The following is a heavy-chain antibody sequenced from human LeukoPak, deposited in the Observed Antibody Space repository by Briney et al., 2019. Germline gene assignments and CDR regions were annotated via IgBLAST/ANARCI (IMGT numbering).Heavy chain of an antibody. CDR3: ARVFQGPSKTRYYYDSSGYYYDQNHDFDY. D-gene: IGHD3-22*01. CDR2: INPNSGGT. Sequence: ASVKVSCKASGYTFTGYYMHWGRQAPGQGLEWMGRINPNSGGTNYAQKFQGRVTMTRDTSISTAYMELSRLRSDDTAVYCCARVFQGPSKTRYYYDSSGYYYDQNHDFDYWGQGTLVTVSS. J-gene: IGHJ4*02. V-gene: IGHV1-2*06. CDR1: GYTFTGYY.